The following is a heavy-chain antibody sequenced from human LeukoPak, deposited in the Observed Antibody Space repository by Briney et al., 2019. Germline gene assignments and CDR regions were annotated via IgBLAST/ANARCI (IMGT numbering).Heavy chain of an antibody. D-gene: IGHD3-22*01. Sequence: SETLSLTCAVYGGSFRGYYWSWIRQPPGKGLEWIGEINHSGSTNYNPSLKSRVTISVDTSKNQFSLKLSSVTAADTAVYYCARVRITMIVVGLDYWGQGTLVTVSS. J-gene: IGHJ4*02. CDR3: ARVRITMIVVGLDY. CDR1: GGSFRGYY. CDR2: INHSGST. V-gene: IGHV4-34*01.